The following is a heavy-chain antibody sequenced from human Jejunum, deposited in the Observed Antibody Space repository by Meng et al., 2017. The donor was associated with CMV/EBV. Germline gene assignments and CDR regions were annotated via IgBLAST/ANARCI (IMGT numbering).Heavy chain of an antibody. V-gene: IGHV3-23*01. D-gene: IGHD2-2*01. CDR3: AKNLLSPSSFFDL. CDR2: ISIYGGST. J-gene: IGHJ4*02. Sequence: SGFTFSNHAMSWVRQGPGKGLEWVSSISIYGGSTFYADSVKGRFTISRDNSKDTLSLQMNSLRADDTAVYYCAKNLLSPSSFFDLWGQGTRVTGLL. CDR1: GFTFSNHA.